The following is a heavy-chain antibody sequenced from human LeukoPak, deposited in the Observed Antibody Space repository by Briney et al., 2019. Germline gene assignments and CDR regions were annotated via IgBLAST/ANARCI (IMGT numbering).Heavy chain of an antibody. Sequence: ASVKVSCKASGYTFTSYGIAWLRQAPGQGLQWMGGFDPEDGETIYAQKFQGRVTMTEDTSTDTAYMELSSLRSEDTAVYYCATLVALLGGRNDAFDIWGQGTMVTVSS. D-gene: IGHD2-15*01. CDR2: FDPEDGET. CDR3: ATLVALLGGRNDAFDI. CDR1: GYTFTSYG. V-gene: IGHV1-24*01. J-gene: IGHJ3*02.